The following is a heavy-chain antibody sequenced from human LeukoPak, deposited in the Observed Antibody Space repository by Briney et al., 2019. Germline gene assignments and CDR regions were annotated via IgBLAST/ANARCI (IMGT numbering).Heavy chain of an antibody. V-gene: IGHV1-8*01. CDR2: MNPNSGNT. J-gene: IGHJ3*02. CDR1: GYTFTSYD. D-gene: IGHD5-18*01. Sequence: GASVTVSCKASGYTFTSYDIHWVRQATGQGLAWMGWMNPNSGNTGYAQKFQGRVTMTRNTSISTAYMELGSLRSEDTAVYYCASGYSYGSDAFDIWGQGTMVTVSS. CDR3: ASGYSYGSDAFDI.